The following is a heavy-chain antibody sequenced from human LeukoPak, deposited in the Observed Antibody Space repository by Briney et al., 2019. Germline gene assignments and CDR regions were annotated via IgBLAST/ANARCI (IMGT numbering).Heavy chain of an antibody. D-gene: IGHD1-1*01. CDR3: AKVDNWKYGHHDF. J-gene: IGHJ4*02. Sequence: GGSLGLSCAASGFPFSNFAMSWAPQAPGKGLEGVSAISGSGDNTYYADSVKGRFTVSRDNSKNTLYVQVKSLRAEDTAVYYCAKVDNWKYGHHDFWGQGTLVTVSS. V-gene: IGHV3-23*01. CDR1: GFPFSNFA. CDR2: ISGSGDNT.